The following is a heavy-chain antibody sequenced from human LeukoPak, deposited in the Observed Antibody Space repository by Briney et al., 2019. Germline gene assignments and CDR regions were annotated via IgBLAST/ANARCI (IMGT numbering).Heavy chain of an antibody. J-gene: IGHJ5*02. CDR2: ISYDGSNK. V-gene: IGHV3-30-3*01. CDR1: GFTFSSYA. Sequence: GGSLRLSCAASGFTFSSYAMHWVRQAPGKGLEWVAVISYDGSNKYYADSVKGRFTISRDNSKNTLHLQMNSLRAEDTAVYYCARDSSNASWGQGTLVTVSS. D-gene: IGHD2-2*01. CDR3: ARDSSNAS.